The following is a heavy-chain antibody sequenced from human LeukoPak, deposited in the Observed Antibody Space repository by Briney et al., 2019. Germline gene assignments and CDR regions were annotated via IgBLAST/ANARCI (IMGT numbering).Heavy chain of an antibody. J-gene: IGHJ5*02. Sequence: ASVKLSCNASGYSFTTYGITWVREYPGQGPEWMGGIRGPTDNKHYAQNVQGRVNMTTDTSTSTAYMELRSLTSDATAVYYCAKVGRDCSTMNCYWEDWFDPWGQGTLVIVSS. CDR3: AKVGRDCSTMNCYWEDWFDP. D-gene: IGHD2-2*01. CDR1: GYSFTTYG. V-gene: IGHV1-18*01. CDR2: IRGPTDNK.